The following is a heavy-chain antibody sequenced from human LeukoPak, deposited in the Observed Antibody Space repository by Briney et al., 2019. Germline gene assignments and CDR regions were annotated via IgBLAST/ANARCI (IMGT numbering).Heavy chain of an antibody. V-gene: IGHV4-30-2*01. Sequence: SETLSLTCTVSGGSISSGGYYWSWIRQPPGKGLEWIGYIYHSGSTYYNPSLKSRVTISVDRSKNQFSLKLSSVTAADTAVYYCARWDNWNAGDFDYWGQGTLVTVSS. D-gene: IGHD1-1*01. J-gene: IGHJ4*02. CDR1: GGSISSGGYY. CDR2: IYHSGST. CDR3: ARWDNWNAGDFDY.